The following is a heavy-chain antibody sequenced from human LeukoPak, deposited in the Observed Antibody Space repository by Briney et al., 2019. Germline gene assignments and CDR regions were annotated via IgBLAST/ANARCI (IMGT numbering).Heavy chain of an antibody. CDR2: IYYSGST. J-gene: IGHJ6*02. CDR3: ARDAGLYGMDV. CDR1: GGSISSGDYY. Sequence: PSETLSLTCTVSGGSISSGDYYWSWIRQPPGKGLECIGYIYYSGSTYYNPSLKSRVTISVDTSKNQFSLKLSSVTAADTAVYYCARDAGLYGMDVWGQGTTVTVSS. V-gene: IGHV4-30-4*01. D-gene: IGHD3/OR15-3a*01.